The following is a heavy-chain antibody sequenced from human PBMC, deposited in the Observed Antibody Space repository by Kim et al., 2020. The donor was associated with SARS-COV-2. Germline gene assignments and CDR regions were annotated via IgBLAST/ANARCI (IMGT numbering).Heavy chain of an antibody. CDR1: GYTFTSYD. V-gene: IGHV1-8*01. CDR3: ARGTHKSAGGWFDP. CDR2: MNPNSGNT. J-gene: IGHJ5*02. D-gene: IGHD3-10*01. Sequence: ASVKVSCKASGYTFTSYDINWVRQATGQGLEWMGWMNPNSGNTGYAQKFQGRVTMTRNTSISTAYMELSSLRSEDTAVYYCARGTHKSAGGWFDPWGQGTLVTVSS.